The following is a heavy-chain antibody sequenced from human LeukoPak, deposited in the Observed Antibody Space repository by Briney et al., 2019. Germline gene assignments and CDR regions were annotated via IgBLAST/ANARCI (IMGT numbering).Heavy chain of an antibody. CDR2: IYHSGGT. J-gene: IGHJ4*02. D-gene: IGHD3-10*01. Sequence: PSETLSLTCGDPGGSISSANWWTWVRQPPGKGLEWIGDIYHSGGTNYNPSLKSRVIISVDKSKNQFSLKLTSVTAADTAVYYCARGPYGSGIYSVYWGQGTLVTVSS. V-gene: IGHV4-4*02. CDR1: GGSISSANW. CDR3: ARGPYGSGIYSVY.